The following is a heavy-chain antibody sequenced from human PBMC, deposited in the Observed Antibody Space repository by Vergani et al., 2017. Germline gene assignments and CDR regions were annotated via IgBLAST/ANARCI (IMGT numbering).Heavy chain of an antibody. Sequence: QVQLQQWGGGLLKPSETLSLTCVVNGGSFTSYHWTWIRQSPGEGLEWVGDIDHTGRPDYNPSLKSRLTISVDKSRNQFSLTLNSVTATDTAIYFCARVNTETNGRLYYYYCMDVWGQGTAVTVS. J-gene: IGHJ6*02. CDR3: ARVNTETNGRLYYYYCMDV. V-gene: IGHV4-34*01. CDR1: GGSFTSYH. D-gene: IGHD4-11*01. CDR2: IDHTGRP.